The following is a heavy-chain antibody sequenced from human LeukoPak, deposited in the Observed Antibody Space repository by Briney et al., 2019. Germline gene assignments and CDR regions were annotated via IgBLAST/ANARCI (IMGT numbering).Heavy chain of an antibody. CDR1: GFTFSSYA. Sequence: GGSLRLSCAASGFTFSSYAMSWVRQAPGKGLVWVSAISGSGGSTYYADSVKGRFTISRDNSKNTLYLQMNSLRAEDTAVYYCAKEVVYETDYYYYYGMDVWGQGTTVTVSS. CDR2: ISGSGGST. CDR3: AKEVVYETDYYYYYGMDV. V-gene: IGHV3-23*01. D-gene: IGHD2-15*01. J-gene: IGHJ6*02.